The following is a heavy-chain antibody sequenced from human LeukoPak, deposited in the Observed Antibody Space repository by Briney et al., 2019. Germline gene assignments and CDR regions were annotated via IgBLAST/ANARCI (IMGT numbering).Heavy chain of an antibody. CDR3: ARLWDSTGLYFYYYMDV. V-gene: IGHV4-39*01. Sequence: SETLSLTCTVSGVSIRGDTYYWGWIRQPPGKGLEWIGNYHIGNTYYNPSLKSRVTISEDTSKNQFSLRVNSVTAADTAVYYYARLWDSTGLYFYYYMDVWGEGTTVTVSS. CDR1: GVSIRGDTYY. D-gene: IGHD6-19*01. CDR2: YHIGNT. J-gene: IGHJ6*03.